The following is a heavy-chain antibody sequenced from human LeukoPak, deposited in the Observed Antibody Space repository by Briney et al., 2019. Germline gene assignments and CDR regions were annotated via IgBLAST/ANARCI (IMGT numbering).Heavy chain of an antibody. CDR2: ISSGGST. Sequence: AGGSLRLSCAAAGFTFNNYAMSWVRQAPGKGLKWVSGISSGGSTYYADSAKGRFTISRDNSKNTLFLQMNSLRAEDTAVYYCAKSLARYYGDYFDYWGQGTLVTVSS. CDR3: AKSLARYYGDYFDY. CDR1: GFTFNNYA. D-gene: IGHD4-17*01. J-gene: IGHJ4*02. V-gene: IGHV3-23*01.